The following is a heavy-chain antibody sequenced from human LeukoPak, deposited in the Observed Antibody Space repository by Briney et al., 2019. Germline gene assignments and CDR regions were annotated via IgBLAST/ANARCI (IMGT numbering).Heavy chain of an antibody. J-gene: IGHJ4*02. CDR3: ARDLYSSSWPHFDY. Sequence: PGGSLRLSCAASGFTFSSYGMHWVRQAPGKGLEWVAVISYDGSNKYYADSVKGRFTISRDNSKNTLYLQMNGLRAEDTAVYYCARDLYSSSWPHFDYWGQGTLVTVSS. V-gene: IGHV3-30*19. CDR2: ISYDGSNK. D-gene: IGHD6-13*01. CDR1: GFTFSSYG.